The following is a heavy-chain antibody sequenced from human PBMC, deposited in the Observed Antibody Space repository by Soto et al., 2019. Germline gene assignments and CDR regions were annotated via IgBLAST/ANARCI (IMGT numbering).Heavy chain of an antibody. CDR3: ARTVPAAMDGLGY. D-gene: IGHD2-2*01. CDR2: INAGNGNT. CDR1: GYTFTSYA. Sequence: QVQLVQSGAEVKKPGASVKVSCKASGYTFTSYAMHWVRQAPGQRLEWMGWINAGNGNTKYSQKFQGRVTITRDTXASTAYMELSSLRSEDTAVYYCARTVPAAMDGLGYWGQGTLVTGSS. J-gene: IGHJ4*02. V-gene: IGHV1-3*01.